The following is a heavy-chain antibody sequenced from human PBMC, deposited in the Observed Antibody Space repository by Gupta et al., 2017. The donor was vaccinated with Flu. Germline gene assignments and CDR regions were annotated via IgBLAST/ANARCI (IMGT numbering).Heavy chain of an antibody. V-gene: IGHV1-69*01. CDR2: IIPIFGTT. CDR3: ARSWANGGTYYFQRSWFDP. CDR1: GNTFNFYA. J-gene: IGHJ5*02. Sequence: QVQLVQSGAEVKKPGSSVKLSCKASGNTFNFYAISWVRQAPGQGLEWMGGIIPIFGTTNYAQKFQGRVTITAGESTTTTYMELSSLKSEDTAVYYCARSWANGGTYYFQRSWFDPWGQGTLVTVSS. D-gene: IGHD1-26*01.